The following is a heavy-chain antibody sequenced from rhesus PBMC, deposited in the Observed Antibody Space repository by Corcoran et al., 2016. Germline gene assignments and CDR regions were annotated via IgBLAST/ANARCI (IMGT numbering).Heavy chain of an antibody. V-gene: IGHV3S42*01. CDR2: INSGGGST. Sequence: EVQLVESGGGLAKPGGSLRLSCAASGFTFSSYWMNWVRQTPGKGLEWISAINSGGGSTYYADSVKGRFTISRDNSKNTLSLQMNSLRAEDTAVYYGAKAEYCSGIYCYDEYYFDYWGQGVLVTVSS. J-gene: IGHJ4*01. CDR1: GFTFSSYW. D-gene: IGHD2-27*01. CDR3: AKAEYCSGIYCYDEYYFDY.